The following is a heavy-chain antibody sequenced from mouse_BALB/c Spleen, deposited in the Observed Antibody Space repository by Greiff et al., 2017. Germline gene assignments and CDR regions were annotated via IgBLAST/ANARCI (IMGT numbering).Heavy chain of an antibody. Sequence: EVQRVESGGGLVKPGGSLKLSCAASGFAFSSYDMSWVRQTPEKRLEWVAYISSGGGSTYYPDTVKGRFTISRDNAKNTLYLQMSSLKSEDTAMYYCARLGYGNYVYAMDYWGQGTSVTVSS. CDR3: ARLGYGNYVYAMDY. CDR1: GFAFSSYD. CDR2: ISSGGGST. D-gene: IGHD2-10*02. V-gene: IGHV5-12-1*01. J-gene: IGHJ4*01.